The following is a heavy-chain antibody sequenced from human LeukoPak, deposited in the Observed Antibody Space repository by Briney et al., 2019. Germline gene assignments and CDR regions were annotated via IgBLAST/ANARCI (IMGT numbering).Heavy chain of an antibody. J-gene: IGHJ4*02. CDR1: GGSISSYY. Sequence: SETLSLTCTVSGGSISSYYWSWIRQPPGKGLEWIGYIYHSGSTNYNPSLKSRVTISVDTSKNQFSLKLSSVTAADTAVYYCARGVAAAYLDYWGQGTLVTVSS. D-gene: IGHD6-13*01. CDR2: IYHSGST. CDR3: ARGVAAAYLDY. V-gene: IGHV4-59*01.